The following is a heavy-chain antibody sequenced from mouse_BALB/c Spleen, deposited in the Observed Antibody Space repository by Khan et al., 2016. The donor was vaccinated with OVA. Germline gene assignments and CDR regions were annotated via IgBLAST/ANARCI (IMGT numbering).Heavy chain of an antibody. CDR1: GYSFTSYW. V-gene: IGHV1S81*02. Sequence: QVQLKQSGAELVKAGASVKMSCKASGYSFTSYWMHWVKQRLGQGLEWLAETNPTNGSTYYNEKITSKATLTVDNSSRTAYMLCNSPTFEDSAVYYCARIKNVVATNFDYWGQGTTLTVSS. CDR3: ARIKNVVATNFDY. CDR2: TNPTNGST. J-gene: IGHJ2*01. D-gene: IGHD1-1*01.